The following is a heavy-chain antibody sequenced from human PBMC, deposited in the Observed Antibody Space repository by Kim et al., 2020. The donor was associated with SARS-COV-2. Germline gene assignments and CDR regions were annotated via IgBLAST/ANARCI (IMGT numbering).Heavy chain of an antibody. D-gene: IGHD2-15*01. J-gene: IGHJ6*02. V-gene: IGHV4-59*13. Sequence: SETLSLTCTVSGGSITSYYWSWVRQPPGKGLEWIGYIYYTGSTNYNPSLKSRVTTSVDTSKNQISLKLTSVTAADTAVYYCARVDCSGGSCFSPTYYCNGMDVWGPGTTGTVSS. CDR3: ARVDCSGGSCFSPTYYCNGMDV. CDR1: GGSITSYY. CDR2: IYYTGST.